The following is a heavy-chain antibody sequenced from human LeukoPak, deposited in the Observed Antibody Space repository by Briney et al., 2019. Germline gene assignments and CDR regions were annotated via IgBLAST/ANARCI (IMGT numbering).Heavy chain of an antibody. CDR3: ARVKGPYGSGSYRWFDP. CDR2: ISAYNGNT. D-gene: IGHD3-10*01. Sequence: GASVKVSCKASGYTFTSYGISWVRQAPGQGLEWMGWISAYNGNTNYAQKLRGRVTMTTDTSTSTAYMELRSLRSDDTAVYYCARVKGPYGSGSYRWFDPWGQGTLVTVSS. J-gene: IGHJ5*02. V-gene: IGHV1-18*01. CDR1: GYTFTSYG.